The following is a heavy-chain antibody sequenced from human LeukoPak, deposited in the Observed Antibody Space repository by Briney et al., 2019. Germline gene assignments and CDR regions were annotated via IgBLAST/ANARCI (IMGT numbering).Heavy chain of an antibody. CDR2: IYYSGST. CDR1: GGSISSYY. V-gene: IGHV4-59*01. D-gene: IGHD5-18*01. J-gene: IGHJ3*02. Sequence: SETLSLTCTVSGGSISSYYWSWIRQPPGKGLEWIGYIYYSGSTNYNPSPKSRVTISVDTSKNQFSLKLSSVTAADTAVYYCAREEIRGYSYGYIWGQGTMVTVSS. CDR3: AREEIRGYSYGYI.